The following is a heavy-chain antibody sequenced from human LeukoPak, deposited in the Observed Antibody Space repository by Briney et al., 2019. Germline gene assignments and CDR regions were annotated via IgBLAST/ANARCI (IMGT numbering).Heavy chain of an antibody. V-gene: IGHV4-30-2*01. CDR1: GGSISSGGYS. CDR2: IYHSGST. Sequence: SETLSLTCAVSGGSISSGGYSWSWIRQPPGKGLEWIGYIYHSGSTYYNPSLKSRVTISVDTSKNQFSLKLSFVTAADTAVYYCARDRRYSGSYFDYWGQGTLVTVSS. J-gene: IGHJ4*02. CDR3: ARDRRYSGSYFDY. D-gene: IGHD1-26*01.